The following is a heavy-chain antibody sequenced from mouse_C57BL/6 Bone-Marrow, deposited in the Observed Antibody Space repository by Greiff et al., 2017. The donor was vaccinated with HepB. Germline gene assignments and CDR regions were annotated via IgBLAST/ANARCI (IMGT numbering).Heavy chain of an antibody. J-gene: IGHJ3*01. CDR2: IYPGGGYT. CDR1: GYTFTNYW. Sequence: VKLQQSGAELVRPGTSVKMSCKASGYTFTNYWIGWAKQRPGHGLEWIGDIYPGGGYTNYNEKFKGKATLTADKSSSTAYMQFSSLTSEDAAIYYCARSDYGSRGGFAYWGQGTLVTVSA. CDR3: ARSDYGSRGGFAY. D-gene: IGHD1-1*01. V-gene: IGHV1-63*01.